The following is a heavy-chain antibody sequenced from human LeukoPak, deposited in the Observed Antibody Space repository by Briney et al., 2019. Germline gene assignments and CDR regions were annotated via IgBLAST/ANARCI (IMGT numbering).Heavy chain of an antibody. V-gene: IGHV3-23*01. Sequence: GGSLRLSCIVSGFTLSSYEMSWIRQAPGKGLEWVASIEYSGGSAYYADSVMGRFTISRDNSKNTQSLQMNTLRAEDTAVYSCARGADGVSSNSRGWFDPWGQGTLVTVSS. CDR1: GFTLSSYE. CDR2: IEYSGGSA. J-gene: IGHJ5*02. CDR3: ARGADGVSSNSRGWFDP. D-gene: IGHD2-15*01.